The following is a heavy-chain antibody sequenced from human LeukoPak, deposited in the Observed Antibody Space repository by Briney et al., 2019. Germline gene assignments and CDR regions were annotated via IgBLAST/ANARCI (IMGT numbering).Heavy chain of an antibody. V-gene: IGHV1-18*01. CDR2: ISTYNANT. Sequence: GASVKGSCKASGYTFTSDGISWVRQAPGQGLEWMGWISTYNANTHYPQKLQGRVTMTTDTSTSTSYMELRSLRSDDTAVYYCAREGPQTLGASDYWGQGTLVTVSS. J-gene: IGHJ4*02. D-gene: IGHD1-26*01. CDR1: GYTFTSDG. CDR3: AREGPQTLGASDY.